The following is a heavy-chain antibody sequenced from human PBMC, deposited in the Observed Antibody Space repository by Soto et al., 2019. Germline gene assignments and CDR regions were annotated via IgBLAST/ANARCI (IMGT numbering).Heavy chain of an antibody. CDR1: GGSISSYY. CDR2: IYYSGST. J-gene: IGHJ3*02. Sequence: SETLSLTCTVSGGSISSYYWSWIRQPPGKGLEWIGYIYYSGSTNYNPSLKSRVTISVDTSKNQFSLKLSSVTAADTAVYYCARTRXTYYYDSSGDAFDIWGQGTMVTVSS. CDR3: ARTRXTYYYDSSGDAFDI. D-gene: IGHD3-22*01. V-gene: IGHV4-59*01.